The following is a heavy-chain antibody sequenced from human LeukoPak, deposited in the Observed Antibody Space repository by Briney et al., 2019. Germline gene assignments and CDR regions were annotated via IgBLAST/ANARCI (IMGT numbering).Heavy chain of an antibody. J-gene: IGHJ5*02. CDR1: GFTFSSYS. D-gene: IGHD3-3*01. Sequence: GGSLRLSCAASGFTFSSYSMNWVRQAPGKGLEWVSSISSSSSYIYYADSVKGRFTISRDNAKNSLYLQMNSLRAEDTAVYYCARDALYYDFWSGYFPDHWGQGTLVTVSS. CDR2: ISSSSSYI. V-gene: IGHV3-21*01. CDR3: ARDALYYDFWSGYFPDH.